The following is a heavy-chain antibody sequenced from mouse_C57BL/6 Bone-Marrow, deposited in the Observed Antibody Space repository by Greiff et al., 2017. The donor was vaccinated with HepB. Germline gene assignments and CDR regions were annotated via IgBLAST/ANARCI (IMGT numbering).Heavy chain of an antibody. Sequence: VQLQQPGAELVKPGASVKLSCKASGYTFTSYWMQWVKQRPGQGLEWIGEIDPSDSDTNYNQKFKGKATLTVDTSSSTAYMQLSSLTSEDSAVYYCYDGSRYYWGQGTTLTVSS. CDR2: IDPSDSDT. D-gene: IGHD1-1*01. CDR3: YDGSRYY. CDR1: GYTFTSYW. J-gene: IGHJ2*01. V-gene: IGHV1-50*01.